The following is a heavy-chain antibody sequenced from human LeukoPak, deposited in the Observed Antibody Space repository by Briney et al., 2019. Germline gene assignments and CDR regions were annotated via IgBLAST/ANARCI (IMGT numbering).Heavy chain of an antibody. J-gene: IGHJ6*02. CDR1: GFTFSSYS. Sequence: GGSLRLSWAASGFTFSSYSMNWVRQAPGKGLEWVSYISYSSSTIYYADSVKGRFTISRDNAKNSLYLQMNSLRAEDTAVYYCASEYYGMDVWGQGTTVTVSS. CDR3: ASEYYGMDV. D-gene: IGHD1-14*01. CDR2: ISYSSSTI. V-gene: IGHV3-48*04.